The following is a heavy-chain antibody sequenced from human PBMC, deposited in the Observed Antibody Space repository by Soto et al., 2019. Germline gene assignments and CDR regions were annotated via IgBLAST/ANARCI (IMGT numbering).Heavy chain of an antibody. Sequence: GGSLSLSCAASGFTFDDYAMHWVRQAPGKGLEWVSGISWNSGSIGYADSVKGRFTISRDNAKNSLYLQMNSLRAEDTALYYCAKDRVAGTATYSCYFDYWGQGTLVTVSS. CDR1: GFTFDDYA. D-gene: IGHD6-19*01. V-gene: IGHV3-9*01. CDR3: AKDRVAGTATYSCYFDY. CDR2: ISWNSGSI. J-gene: IGHJ4*02.